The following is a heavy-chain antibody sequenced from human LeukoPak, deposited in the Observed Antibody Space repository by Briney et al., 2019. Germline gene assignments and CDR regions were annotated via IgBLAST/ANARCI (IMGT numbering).Heavy chain of an antibody. Sequence: PGGSLRLSCAASGLTFSSYTMNWVRQAPGKGREWVSSIRSSSSYIYYADSVKGRFTISRDSAKNSLYLQMNSLRAEDTAVYYCARVAWDYYDTSGYRFDYWGQGTLVTVSS. D-gene: IGHD3-22*01. CDR2: IRSSSSYI. V-gene: IGHV3-21*01. CDR3: ARVAWDYYDTSGYRFDY. J-gene: IGHJ4*02. CDR1: GLTFSSYT.